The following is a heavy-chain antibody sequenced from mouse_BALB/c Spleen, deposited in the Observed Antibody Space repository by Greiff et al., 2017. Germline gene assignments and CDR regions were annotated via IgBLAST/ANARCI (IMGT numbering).Heavy chain of an antibody. CDR2: INPYNGGT. Sequence: EVQGVESGPELVKPGASMKISCKASGYSFPGYTMNWVKQSHGKNLEWIGLINPYNGGTSYNQKFKGKATLTVDKSSSTAYMELLSLTSEDSAVYYCAIIYYDFIYAMDYWGQGTSVTVSS. D-gene: IGHD2-4*01. CDR3: AIIYYDFIYAMDY. J-gene: IGHJ4*01. V-gene: IGHV1-18*01. CDR1: GYSFPGYT.